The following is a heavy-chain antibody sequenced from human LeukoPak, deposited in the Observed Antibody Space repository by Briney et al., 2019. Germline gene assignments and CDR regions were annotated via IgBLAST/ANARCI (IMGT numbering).Heavy chain of an antibody. CDR3: AKEGYYGSGSFPDY. CDR2: ISHDGSNK. J-gene: IGHJ4*02. V-gene: IGHV3-30*18. D-gene: IGHD3-10*01. Sequence: GRSLRLSCAASGFTFTSYGMHWVRQAPGKGLEWVAVISHDGSNKHYGDSVKGRFTISRDNPENTVYLQMNSLRVEDTAGYYCAKEGYYGSGSFPDYWGQGTLVTVSS. CDR1: GFTFTSYG.